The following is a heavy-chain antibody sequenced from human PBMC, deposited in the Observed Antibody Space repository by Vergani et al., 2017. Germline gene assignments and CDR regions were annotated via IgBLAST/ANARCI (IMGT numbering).Heavy chain of an antibody. J-gene: IGHJ3*02. Sequence: EVQLVESGGGLVQPGRSLRLSCAASGFTFDDYAMHWVRQAPGKGLEWVSGISWNSGSIGYADSVKGRFTISRDNAKNSLYLQMNSLRAEDTASYYCAKDSSHEIITMIVVVITTGAFDIWGQGTMVTVSS. CDR1: GFTFDDYA. CDR3: AKDSSHEIITMIVVVITTGAFDI. D-gene: IGHD3-22*01. CDR2: ISWNSGSI. V-gene: IGHV3-9*01.